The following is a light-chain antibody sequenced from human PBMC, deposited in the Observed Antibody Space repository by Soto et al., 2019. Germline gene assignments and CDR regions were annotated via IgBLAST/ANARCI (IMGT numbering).Light chain of an antibody. Sequence: IQLTQSPSSLSASVGDRVTIACRASQGISSYLAWYQHEPGKAPKLLIYAASALQTGVPSRFSGSGSGTDFTLTISSLQPDDFATYYCQQLNRFPFTFGPGTKVDIK. CDR1: QGISSY. CDR2: AAS. CDR3: QQLNRFPFT. J-gene: IGKJ3*01. V-gene: IGKV1-9*01.